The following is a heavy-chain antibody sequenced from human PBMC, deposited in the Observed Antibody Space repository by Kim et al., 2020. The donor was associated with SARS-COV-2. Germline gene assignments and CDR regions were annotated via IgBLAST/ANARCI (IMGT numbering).Heavy chain of an antibody. CDR1: GFSFGDYA. D-gene: IGHD1-26*01. J-gene: IGHJ4*02. CDR3: SRAIGYTGNELGSHYFDS. V-gene: IGHV3-49*01. CDR2: IRGSRYGGTT. Sequence: GGSLRLSCAGSGFSFGDYAMSWFRQAPGKGLEWVSFIRGSRYGGTTEYNPSLKGRFTVSRVDSKNIAYLHMNSLKTEDTAVYYCSRAIGYTGNELGSHYFDSWGQGTLVTVSS.